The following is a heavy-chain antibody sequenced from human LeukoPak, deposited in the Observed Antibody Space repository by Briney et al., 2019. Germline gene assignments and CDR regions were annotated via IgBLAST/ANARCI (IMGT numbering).Heavy chain of an antibody. CDR3: ARGYYSSSRFDS. Sequence: GGSLRLSCAASGFTFSSHYMHWVRQAPGKGLVWVSRINSDGSTTNYADSVKGRFTISRDNAENTLYMRMNSLRPEDTAVYYCARGYYSSSRFDSWGQGTLVTVSS. J-gene: IGHJ4*02. V-gene: IGHV3-74*01. CDR2: INSDGSTT. CDR1: GFTFSSHY. D-gene: IGHD6-13*01.